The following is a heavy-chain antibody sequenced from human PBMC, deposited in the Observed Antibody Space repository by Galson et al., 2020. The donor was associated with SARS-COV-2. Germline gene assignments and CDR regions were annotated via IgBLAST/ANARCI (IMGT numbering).Heavy chain of an antibody. D-gene: IGHD3-22*01. CDR3: AREPPSSGLYYYGMDV. V-gene: IGHV4-30-2*01. CDR2: IYHSGST. Sequence: SQTLSLTCAVSGGSISSGGYSWSWIRQPPGKGLEWIGYIYHSGSTYYNPSLKSRVTISVDRSKNQFSLKLSSVTAADTAVYYCAREPPSSGLYYYGMDVWGQGTTVTVSS. J-gene: IGHJ6*02. CDR1: GGSISSGGYS.